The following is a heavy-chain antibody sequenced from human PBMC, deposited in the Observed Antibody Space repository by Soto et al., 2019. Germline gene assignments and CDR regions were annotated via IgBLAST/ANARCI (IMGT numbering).Heavy chain of an antibody. CDR1: CYTFPRYG. CDR2: ISGYNGDT. D-gene: IGHD2-8*01. V-gene: IGHV1-18*01. Sequence: ASVQVSCKASCYTFPRYGISWVRQAPGQGLEWMGWISGYNGDTNYAQKFQGRVTMTVDTSMTTAFMELTSLTSDDRAVYYCEKNGQPPYYYYGMDVWGQGTTVTVSS. CDR3: EKNGQPPYYYYGMDV. J-gene: IGHJ6*02.